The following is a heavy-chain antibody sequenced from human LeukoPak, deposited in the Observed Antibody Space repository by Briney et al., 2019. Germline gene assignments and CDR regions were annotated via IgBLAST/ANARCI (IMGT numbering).Heavy chain of an antibody. CDR2: IIPIFGTP. J-gene: IGHJ4*02. Sequence: SVKVSCKASGGTFSSYAISWVRQAPGQGLEWMGGIIPIFGTPTYAQNFQGRVTITTDESTSTAYMELSSLRSEDTAVYYCARASSWSLFLDQWGQGTLVTVSS. D-gene: IGHD6-6*01. CDR3: ARASSWSLFLDQ. V-gene: IGHV1-69*05. CDR1: GGTFSSYA.